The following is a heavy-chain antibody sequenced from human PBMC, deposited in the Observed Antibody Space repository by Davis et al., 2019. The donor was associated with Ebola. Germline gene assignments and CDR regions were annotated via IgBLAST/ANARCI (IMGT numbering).Heavy chain of an antibody. CDR3: ARDVQWLVTGYFDL. J-gene: IGHJ2*01. V-gene: IGHV4-4*02. CDR2: IYHSGST. Sequence: SETLSLTCAVSGGSISSSNWWSWVRQPPGKGLEWIGEIYHSGSTNYNPSLKSRVTISVDKSKNQFSLKLSSVTAADTAVYYCARDVQWLVTGYFDLWGRGTLATVSS. D-gene: IGHD6-19*01. CDR1: GGSISSSNW.